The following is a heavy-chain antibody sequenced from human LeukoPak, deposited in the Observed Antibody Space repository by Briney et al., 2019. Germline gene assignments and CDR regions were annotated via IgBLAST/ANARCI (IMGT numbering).Heavy chain of an antibody. CDR2: ISYDGSNK. CDR3: AKDNFGPFDY. J-gene: IGHJ4*02. D-gene: IGHD1-20*01. Sequence: PGGSLRLSCAASGFTFSSYEMNWVRQAPGKGLEWVAVISYDGSNKYYADSVKGRFTISRDNSKNTLYLQMNSLRAEDTAVYYCAKDNFGPFDYWGQGTLVTVSS. V-gene: IGHV3-30*18. CDR1: GFTFSSYE.